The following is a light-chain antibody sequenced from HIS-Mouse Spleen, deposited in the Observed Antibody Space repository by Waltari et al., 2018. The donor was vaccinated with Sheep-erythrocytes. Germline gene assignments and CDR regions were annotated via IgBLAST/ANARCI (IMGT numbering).Light chain of an antibody. Sequence: QSALTQPRSVSGSPGQSVTISCTGTSSDVGGYNYVSWYQQHPGKAPKLMLYDVSKRPSGVPDRFSVSKSGNTASLTISGLQAEDEADYYCCSYAGSYNHVFATGTKVTVL. CDR2: DVS. CDR3: CSYAGSYNHV. V-gene: IGLV2-11*01. J-gene: IGLJ1*01. CDR1: SSDVGGYNY.